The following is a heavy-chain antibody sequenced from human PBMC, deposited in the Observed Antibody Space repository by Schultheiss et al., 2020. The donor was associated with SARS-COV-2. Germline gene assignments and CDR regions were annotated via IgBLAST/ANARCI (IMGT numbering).Heavy chain of an antibody. CDR1: GFTFSSYS. V-gene: IGHV3-48*01. J-gene: IGHJ4*02. CDR3: ARGGYYDFWSGYSGYFDY. D-gene: IGHD3-3*01. CDR2: ISSSSSTI. Sequence: GGSLRLSCAASGFTFSSYSMNWVRQAPGKGLEWVSYISSSSSTIYYADSVKGRFTISRDNAKNTLYLQMNSLRPEDTAVYYCARGGYYDFWSGYSGYFDYWGQGTLVTVSS.